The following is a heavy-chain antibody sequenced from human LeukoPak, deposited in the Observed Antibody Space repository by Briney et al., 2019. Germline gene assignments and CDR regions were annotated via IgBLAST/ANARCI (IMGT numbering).Heavy chain of an antibody. J-gene: IGHJ4*02. CDR1: GFTLSNAW. Sequence: PGGSLRLSCAASGFTLSNAWMNWVRQAPSKGLEWVGLIKSKANGETRDYAAPVKGRFTISRDDSDNTLYLQMNSLKSEDTAVYYCAKDLWSVVTLTLDYWGQGTLVTVSS. D-gene: IGHD2-21*02. CDR3: AKDLWSVVTLTLDY. CDR2: IKSKANGETR. V-gene: IGHV3-15*01.